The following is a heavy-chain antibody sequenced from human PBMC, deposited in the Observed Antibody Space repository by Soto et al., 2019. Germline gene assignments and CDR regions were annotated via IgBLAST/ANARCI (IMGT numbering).Heavy chain of an antibody. CDR1: GFTFSSYA. J-gene: IGHJ6*02. D-gene: IGHD3-3*02. CDR3: ARWEFPFLGMDV. CDR2: ISFLGSNK. V-gene: IGHV3-30-3*01. Sequence: QVQLVESGGGVVQPGRSLRLSCVASGFTFSSYAMLWVRQAPGKGLEWVAFISFLGSNKLYADSVKGRFTISRDNSTNTLYLQMNSLRPEDTAVYYCARWEFPFLGMDVWGQGTTVTVSS.